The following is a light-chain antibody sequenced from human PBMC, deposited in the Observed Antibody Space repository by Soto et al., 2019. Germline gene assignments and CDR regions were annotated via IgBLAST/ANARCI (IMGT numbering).Light chain of an antibody. Sequence: DIQMTQSPSTLSASVGDRVTNTCRASQSISSWLAWYQQKPGKAPRLLIYDASYLERGVPSRFSGIGSGTEFTLTISDLQPDDLATYYCQQYNSFWTFGQGTKV. CDR1: QSISSW. V-gene: IGKV1-5*01. CDR2: DAS. J-gene: IGKJ1*01. CDR3: QQYNSFWT.